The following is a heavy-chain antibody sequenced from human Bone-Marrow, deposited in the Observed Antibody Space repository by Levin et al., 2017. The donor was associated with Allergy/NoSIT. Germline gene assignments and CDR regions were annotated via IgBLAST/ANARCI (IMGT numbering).Heavy chain of an antibody. D-gene: IGHD5-12*01. CDR3: PRGRASGYDYVLGDS. Sequence: GGSLRLSCTASGFRFTAYGMHWVRQAPGKGLEWMAVISYDGSNQYYADSVKGRFSVSRDNSKNTVYMDMNFLRADDTAVYYCPRGRASGYDYVLGDSWGQGTLVIVSS. CDR1: GFRFTAYG. V-gene: IGHV3-33*03. J-gene: IGHJ4*02. CDR2: ISYDGSNQ.